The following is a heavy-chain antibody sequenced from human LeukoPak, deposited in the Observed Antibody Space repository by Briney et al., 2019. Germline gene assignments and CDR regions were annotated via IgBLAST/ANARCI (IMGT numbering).Heavy chain of an antibody. CDR1: SGSFSGYY. CDR3: ARAPITETTLHLDY. V-gene: IGHV4-34*01. CDR2: INHSGST. J-gene: IGHJ4*02. Sequence: SETLSLTCAVYSGSFSGYYWSWIRQPPGKGLEWIGEINHSGSTNYNPSLKSRVTISVDTSKNQFSLKLSSVTAADTAVYYCARAPITETTLHLDYWGQGTLVTVSS. D-gene: IGHD4-11*01.